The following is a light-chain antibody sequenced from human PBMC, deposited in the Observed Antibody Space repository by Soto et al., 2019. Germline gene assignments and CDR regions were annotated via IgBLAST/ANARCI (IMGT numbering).Light chain of an antibody. V-gene: IGLV2-14*03. Sequence: QSALTQPASVSGSPGQSITISCTGTSSDVGAYNYVSWYQHHPGKAPKLMIYDVSTRPSGVSNRFSGSKSGNTASLTISGLQAEDEADYYCNSFTTSSTPVFGGGTKLTVL. CDR3: NSFTTSSTPV. J-gene: IGLJ2*01. CDR1: SSDVGAYNY. CDR2: DVS.